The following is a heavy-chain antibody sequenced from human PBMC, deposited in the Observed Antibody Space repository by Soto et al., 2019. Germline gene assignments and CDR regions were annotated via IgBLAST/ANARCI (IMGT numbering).Heavy chain of an antibody. CDR2: IWYDGSKK. CDR1: GFTFSSYG. Sequence: QVQLVESGGGVVQPGRSLRLSCAASGFTFSSYGMHWVRQAPGKGLEWVAVIWYDGSKKYYADSVKGRFTISRDNSNNTLYLQMNGLRAEDTAVYYCARSTDGHYYYYYGMDVWGQGTPATVSS. J-gene: IGHJ6*02. V-gene: IGHV3-30*19. CDR3: ARSTDGHYYYYYGMDV.